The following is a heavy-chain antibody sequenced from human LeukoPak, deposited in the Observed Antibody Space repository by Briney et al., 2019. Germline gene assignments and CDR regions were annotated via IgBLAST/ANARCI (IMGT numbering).Heavy chain of an antibody. CDR3: ARDIAVAGTWFAFDI. J-gene: IGHJ3*02. CDR1: GYTFTGYY. D-gene: IGHD6-19*01. V-gene: IGHV1-2*02. Sequence: GASVKVSCKASGYTFTGYYMHWVRQAPGQGLEWMGWINPNSGGTNYAQKFQGRVTMTRDTSISTAYMELSRLRSDDTAVYYCARDIAVAGTWFAFDIWGQGTMVTVSS. CDR2: INPNSGGT.